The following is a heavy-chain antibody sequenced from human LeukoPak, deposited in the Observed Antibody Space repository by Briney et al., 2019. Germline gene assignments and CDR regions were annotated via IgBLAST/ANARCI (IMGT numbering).Heavy chain of an antibody. Sequence: SETLSLTCTVSGGSISSYYWSWIRQPPGKGLEWIGYIHYSGSTNYNPSLKSRVTISVDTSKNQFSLKLSSVTAADTAVYYCARWGLGDFANFDYWGQGTLVTVSS. V-gene: IGHV4-59*01. CDR3: ARWGLGDFANFDY. J-gene: IGHJ4*02. CDR2: IHYSGST. CDR1: GGSISSYY. D-gene: IGHD3-16*01.